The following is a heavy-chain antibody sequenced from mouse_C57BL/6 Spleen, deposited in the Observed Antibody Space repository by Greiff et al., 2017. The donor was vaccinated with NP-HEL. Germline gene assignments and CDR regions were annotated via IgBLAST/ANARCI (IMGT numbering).Heavy chain of an antibody. V-gene: IGHV3-6*01. CDR2: ISYDGSN. CDR3: AQLRRPHWYFDV. Sequence: EVQLQESGPGLVKPSQSLSLTCSVTGYSITSGYYWNWIRQFPGNKLEWMGYISYDGSNNYNPSLKNRISITRDTSKNQFFLKLNSVTTEDTATYYCAQLRRPHWYFDVWGTGTTVTVSS. J-gene: IGHJ1*03. D-gene: IGHD2-4*01. CDR1: GYSITSGYY.